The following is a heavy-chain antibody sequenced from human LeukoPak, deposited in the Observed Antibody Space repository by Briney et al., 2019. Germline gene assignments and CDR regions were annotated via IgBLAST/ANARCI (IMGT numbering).Heavy chain of an antibody. CDR3: ARGQRPVTIFGVVTYGNAFDI. CDR1: GGSISSSSYY. CDR2: IYYSGST. Sequence: SETLSLTCTVSGGSISSSSYYWGWIRQPPGKGLEWIGSIYYSGSTYYNPSLKSRVTISVDTSKNQFSLKLSSVTAADTAVYYCARGQRPVTIFGVVTYGNAFDIWGQGTMVTVSS. V-gene: IGHV4-39*01. D-gene: IGHD3-3*01. J-gene: IGHJ3*02.